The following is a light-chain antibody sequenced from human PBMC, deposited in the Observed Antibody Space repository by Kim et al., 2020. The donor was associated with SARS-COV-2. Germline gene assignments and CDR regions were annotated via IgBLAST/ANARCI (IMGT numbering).Light chain of an antibody. CDR2: VVT. V-gene: IGLV2-14*01. J-gene: IGLJ1*01. CDR1: ITDVGLYDP. CDR3: NSYTTGSTYV. Sequence: QSITIPCTGTITDVGLYDPVSWYQQHPGNAPNLLIHVVTDRPPGVSDRFSGSKSGNTASLTISGLQAEEEADYYCNSYTTGSTYVFGTGPKVT.